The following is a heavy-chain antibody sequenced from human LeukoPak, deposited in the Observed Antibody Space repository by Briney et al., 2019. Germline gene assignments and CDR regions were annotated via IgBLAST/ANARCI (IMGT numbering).Heavy chain of an antibody. J-gene: IGHJ4*02. CDR2: ISGSGGST. CDR3: TTDLKESGSDTTTGFQY. D-gene: IGHD1-26*01. V-gene: IGHV3-23*01. Sequence: GGSLRLSCAASGFTFSSYAMSWVRQAPGKGLEWVSAISGSGGSTYYADSVKGRFTISRDNSKNTLYLQMNSLRAEDTAVYYCTTDLKESGSDTTTGFQYWGQGTLVTVSS. CDR1: GFTFSSYA.